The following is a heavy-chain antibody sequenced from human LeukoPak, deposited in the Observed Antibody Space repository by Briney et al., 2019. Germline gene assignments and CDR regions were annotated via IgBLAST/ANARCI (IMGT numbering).Heavy chain of an antibody. CDR3: ASTGIAAAGSDY. Sequence: SETLSLTWTASGGSISSGSYYWSWIRQPAGKGLEWIGRIYTSGSTNYNPSLKSRVTISVDTSKNQFSLKLSSVTAADTAVYYCASTGIAAAGSDYWGQGTLVTVSS. V-gene: IGHV4-61*02. CDR2: IYTSGST. D-gene: IGHD6-13*01. J-gene: IGHJ4*02. CDR1: GGSISSGSYY.